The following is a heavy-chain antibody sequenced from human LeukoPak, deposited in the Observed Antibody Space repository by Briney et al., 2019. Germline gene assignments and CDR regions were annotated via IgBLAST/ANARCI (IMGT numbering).Heavy chain of an antibody. CDR1: GFTVSSNY. V-gene: IGHV3-66*01. Sequence: AGGSLRLSCAASGFTVSSNYMSWVRHAPGKGLEWVSCIYSGGSTYYADSVKGRFTISRDNSKNTLYLQMNSLRAEDTAVYYCARDGRDGYNWATDYYYGMDVWGQGTTVTVSS. CDR3: ARDGRDGYNWATDYYYGMDV. D-gene: IGHD5-24*01. CDR2: IYSGGST. J-gene: IGHJ6*02.